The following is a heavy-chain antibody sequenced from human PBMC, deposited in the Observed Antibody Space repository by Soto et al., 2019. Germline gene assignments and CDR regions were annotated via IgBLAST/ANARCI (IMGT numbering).Heavy chain of an antibody. Sequence: ASVKGSCKASGGTLSSYAISWVRQAPGQGLEWMGGIIPIFGTANYAQKFQGRVTITADESTSTAYMELSSLRSEDTAVYYCAREGRQVGATHAFDIWGQGTMVTVSS. J-gene: IGHJ3*02. CDR3: AREGRQVGATHAFDI. V-gene: IGHV1-69*13. CDR1: GGTLSSYA. CDR2: IIPIFGTA. D-gene: IGHD1-26*01.